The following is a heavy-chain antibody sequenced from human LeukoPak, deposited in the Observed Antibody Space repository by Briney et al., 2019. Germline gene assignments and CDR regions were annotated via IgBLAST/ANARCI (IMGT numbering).Heavy chain of an antibody. V-gene: IGHV5-51*01. D-gene: IGHD5-24*01. Sequence: GAPLHISSECSGSIFTNYWIGCVRPPRGKGQGGMGIIYPGDSDTRYSPSFQGQVTISADKSISTAYLQRSSLKAADTAMYYCARQEGEIYPQGYYYYMDVWGKGTTVTVSS. CDR2: IYPGDSDT. CDR3: ARQEGEIYPQGYYYYMDV. CDR1: GSIFTNYW. J-gene: IGHJ6*03.